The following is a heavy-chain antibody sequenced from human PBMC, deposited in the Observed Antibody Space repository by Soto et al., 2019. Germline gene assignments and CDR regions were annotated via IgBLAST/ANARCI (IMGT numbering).Heavy chain of an antibody. D-gene: IGHD2-2*01. V-gene: IGHV1-69*01. Sequence: QVQLVQSGAEVKKPGSSVKVSCKASGGTFSSYAISWVRQAPGQGLEWMGGIIPIFGTANYAQKFQGRVTITADESTSTAYMELSSLRSEDTAVYYCARRRHCSSTSCSPYYYYGMDLWGQGTTVTVSS. CDR3: ARRRHCSSTSCSPYYYYGMDL. J-gene: IGHJ6*02. CDR2: IIPIFGTA. CDR1: GGTFSSYA.